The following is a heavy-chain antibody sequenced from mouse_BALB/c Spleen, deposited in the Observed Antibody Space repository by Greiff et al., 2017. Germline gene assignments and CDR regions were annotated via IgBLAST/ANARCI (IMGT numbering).Heavy chain of an antibody. CDR1: GFTFTDYY. D-gene: IGHD1-1*01. V-gene: IGHV7-3*02. Sequence: EVKVEESGGGLVQPGGSLRLSCATSGFTFTDYYMSWVRQPPGKALEWLGFIRNKANGYTTEYSASVKGRFTISRDNSQSILYLQMNTLRAEDSATYYCARDMGTTVSMDYWGQGTSVTVSS. J-gene: IGHJ4*01. CDR2: IRNKANGYTT. CDR3: ARDMGTTVSMDY.